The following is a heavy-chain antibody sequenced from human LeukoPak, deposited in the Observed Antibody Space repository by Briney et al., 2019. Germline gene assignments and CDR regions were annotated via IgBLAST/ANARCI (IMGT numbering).Heavy chain of an antibody. CDR3: ATDGAGFDT. V-gene: IGHV3-11*01. J-gene: IGHJ5*02. Sequence: GGALRLSCASSGFTFNDYYMSWSRQAPGRGLGWLSYINIGGTNTHYADSVKGRFTISRDNDKKSLYLEMNNLRAEDTAVYYCATDGAGFDTWGQGVLVTVTS. CDR2: INIGGTNT. CDR1: GFTFNDYY.